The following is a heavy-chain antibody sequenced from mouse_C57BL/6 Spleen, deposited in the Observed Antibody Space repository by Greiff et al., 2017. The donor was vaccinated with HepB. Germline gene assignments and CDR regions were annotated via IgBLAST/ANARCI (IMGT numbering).Heavy chain of an antibody. D-gene: IGHD1-1*01. CDR1: GYTFTSYW. CDR3: AREDYNGSRFDY. CDR2: INPSNGGT. J-gene: IGHJ2*01. Sequence: VQLQQPGTELVKPGASVKLSCKASGYTFTSYWMHWVKQRPGQGLEWIGNINPSNGGTNYNEKFKSKATLTVDKSSSTAYMQLSSLTAEDSAVYYCAREDYNGSRFDYWGQGTTLTVSS. V-gene: IGHV1-53*01.